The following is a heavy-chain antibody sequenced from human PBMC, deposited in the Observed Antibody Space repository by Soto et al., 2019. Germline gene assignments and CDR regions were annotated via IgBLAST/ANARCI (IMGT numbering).Heavy chain of an antibody. J-gene: IGHJ4*02. CDR2: ITDSSDTV. V-gene: IGHV3-48*02. Sequence: GGSLRLSCVASGFSFSNYNMNWVRQAPGKGLEWVSYITDSSDTVHYADSVRDRFTISRDNAESSLYLQMNSLRDEDTAVYFCARDFGHGYYLDYWGRGTLVTVSS. CDR1: GFSFSNYN. CDR3: ARDFGHGYYLDY. D-gene: IGHD3-3*01.